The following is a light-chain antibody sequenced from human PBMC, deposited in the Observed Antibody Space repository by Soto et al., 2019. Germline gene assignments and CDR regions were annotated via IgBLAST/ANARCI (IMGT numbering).Light chain of an antibody. J-gene: IGKJ2*01. CDR1: QSLLHSNGYNY. V-gene: IGKV2-28*01. CDR2: LGS. Sequence: DIVMTQSPLSLPVTPGEPASISCRSSQSLLHSNGYNYLDWYLQKPGQSPQLLIYLGSNRASGVPDWFSGSGSGTEVTLKIRRVEAWNVGVYYCIQALRTPPHTFGQGTKLEIK. CDR3: IQALRTPPHT.